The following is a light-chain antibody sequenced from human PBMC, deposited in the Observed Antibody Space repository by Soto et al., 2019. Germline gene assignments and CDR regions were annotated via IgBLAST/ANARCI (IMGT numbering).Light chain of an antibody. CDR3: QHYNSYSEA. CDR1: QGISSY. V-gene: IGKV1-9*01. Sequence: DIQLTQSPSFLSASLGDRVTITCRASQGISSYLAWYQQEPGKAPKLLIYKASTLKSGVPSRFSGSGSGTEFTLTISSLQPDDFATYYCQHYNSYSEAFGQGTKVDI. CDR2: KAS. J-gene: IGKJ1*01.